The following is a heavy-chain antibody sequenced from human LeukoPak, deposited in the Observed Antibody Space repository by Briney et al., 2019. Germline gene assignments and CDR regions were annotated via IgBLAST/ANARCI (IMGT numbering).Heavy chain of an antibody. D-gene: IGHD3-22*01. Sequence: GGSLRLSCVGSGFTIHDHAMHWVRQAPGKGLEWVSGIDWNSGRIGYADSVKGRFTISRDNAKNSLYLQMNSLRAEDTALYYCAKDVRGGDSRAIEPIDYWGQGTLVTVSS. V-gene: IGHV3-9*01. CDR1: GFTIHDHA. CDR3: AKDVRGGDSRAIEPIDY. J-gene: IGHJ4*02. CDR2: IDWNSGRI.